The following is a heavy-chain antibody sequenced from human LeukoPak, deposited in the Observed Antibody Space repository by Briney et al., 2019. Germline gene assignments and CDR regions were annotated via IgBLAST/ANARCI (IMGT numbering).Heavy chain of an antibody. CDR1: GFTFSNYW. J-gene: IGHJ4*02. V-gene: IGHV3-74*01. CDR3: AKALMIVVVNGFDY. CDR2: INSEGRST. D-gene: IGHD3-22*01. Sequence: GGSLRLSCAASGFTFSNYWMYWVRQAPGKGLVWVSRINSEGRSTSYADSVKGRFTISRDNSKNTLYLQMNSLRAEDTAVYYCAKALMIVVVNGFDYWGQGTLVTVSS.